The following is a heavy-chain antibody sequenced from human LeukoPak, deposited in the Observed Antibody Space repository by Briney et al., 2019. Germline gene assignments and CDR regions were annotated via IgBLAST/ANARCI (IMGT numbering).Heavy chain of an antibody. Sequence: PGGSLRLSCAASGFTFSNYAMSWVRQAPGKGLEWVSALTDSGGSTFYADSVKGRFTISRDNSKNTLYLQMNSLRAEDTALYYCAKQATAPGPIDYWGQGTLVTVSS. J-gene: IGHJ4*02. CDR1: GFTFSNYA. V-gene: IGHV3-23*01. CDR2: LTDSGGST. CDR3: AKQATAPGPIDY.